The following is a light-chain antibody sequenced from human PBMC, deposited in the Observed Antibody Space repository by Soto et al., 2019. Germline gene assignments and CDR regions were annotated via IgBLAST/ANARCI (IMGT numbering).Light chain of an antibody. CDR2: NDD. V-gene: IGLV1-44*01. Sequence: QSVLTQPPSASRAPGQSLSISCSGSISNIGSNTVNWYQQLPGTAPRLLIYNDDRRPSGVPDRFSGSKSGTSASLAISGLQPEDEADYHCAVWDDSLGGFVAFGGGTKLTVL. CDR1: ISNIGSNT. J-gene: IGLJ2*01. CDR3: AVWDDSLGGFVA.